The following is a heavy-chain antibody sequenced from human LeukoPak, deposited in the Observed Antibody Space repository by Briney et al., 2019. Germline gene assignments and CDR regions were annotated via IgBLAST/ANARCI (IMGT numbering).Heavy chain of an antibody. D-gene: IGHD5-12*01. Sequence: GGSLRLSCAASGFTFSSYAMSWVRQAPGKGLEWVSAISGSGGSTYYADSVKGRFTISRDNSKNTLYPQMNSLRAEDTAVYYCAKDASEWLRSYYFDYWGQGTLATVSS. CDR1: GFTFSSYA. CDR3: AKDASEWLRSYYFDY. V-gene: IGHV3-23*01. CDR2: ISGSGGST. J-gene: IGHJ4*02.